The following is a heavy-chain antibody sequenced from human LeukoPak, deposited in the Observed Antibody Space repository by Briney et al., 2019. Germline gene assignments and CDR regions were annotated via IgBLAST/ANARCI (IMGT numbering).Heavy chain of an antibody. Sequence: GGSLRLSCAASGFSFSAYWIHWVRQAPGKGLVWVSSIKSDGSVTSYADAVKGRFSLSADNAKDTQYLQMNSLRAEDTAMYYCALDINGDLFHIWGQGTPVTVSS. V-gene: IGHV3-74*01. J-gene: IGHJ4*02. D-gene: IGHD2-21*01. CDR3: ALDINGDLFHI. CDR1: GFSFSAYW. CDR2: IKSDGSVT.